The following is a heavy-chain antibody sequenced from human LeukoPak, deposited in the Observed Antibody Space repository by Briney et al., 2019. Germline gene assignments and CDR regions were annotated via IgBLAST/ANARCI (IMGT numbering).Heavy chain of an antibody. CDR1: GGSISNYY. CDR2: VYSSGST. Sequence: SETVSLTCTVSGGSISNYYWSWIRQPPGKGLEWIGFVYSSGSTNYNPSLKSRVTISVDTSKNQFSLKLSSVTAADTAVYYCASSEGYYDSSGGRFDYWGQGTLVTVSS. CDR3: ASSEGYYDSSGGRFDY. D-gene: IGHD3-22*01. J-gene: IGHJ4*02. V-gene: IGHV4-59*12.